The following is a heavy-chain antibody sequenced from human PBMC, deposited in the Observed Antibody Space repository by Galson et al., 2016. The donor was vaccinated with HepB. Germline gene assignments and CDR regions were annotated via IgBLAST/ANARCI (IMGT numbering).Heavy chain of an antibody. CDR2: MYSGGRT. CDR3: ASSPGAGL. CDR1: GFTVSNNY. V-gene: IGHV3-53*01. D-gene: IGHD1-26*01. J-gene: IGHJ4*02. Sequence: SLRLSCAASGFTVSNNYMSWVRQAPGKGLEGVSVMYSGGRTHYADSVKGRFTISRDSSKTTLYLQLNSLRTEDTAVYYCASSPGAGLWGQGTLVTVSS.